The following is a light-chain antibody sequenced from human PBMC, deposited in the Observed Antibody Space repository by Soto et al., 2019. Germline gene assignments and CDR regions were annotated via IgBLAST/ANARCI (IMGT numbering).Light chain of an antibody. CDR2: DDS. V-gene: IGLV3-21*02. CDR3: QVWDSDSDSWV. J-gene: IGLJ7*01. CDR1: NIGSKR. Sequence: SYELTQPPSVSVVPGQTARIACGENNIGSKRVHWYQQRPGQAPVLVVHDDSDRPSGIPERFSGSYFVNTATLTISRVEAGDEADYYCQVWDSDSDSWVFGGGTQLTVL.